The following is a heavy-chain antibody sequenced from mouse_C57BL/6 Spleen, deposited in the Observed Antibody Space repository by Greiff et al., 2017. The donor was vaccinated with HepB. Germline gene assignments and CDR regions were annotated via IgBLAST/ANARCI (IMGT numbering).Heavy chain of an antibody. CDR3: ARTTHYFDY. D-gene: IGHD5-5*01. Sequence: DVQLVESGGGLVKPGGSLKLSCAASGFTFSSYAMSWVRQTPEKRLEWVATISDGGSYTYYPDNVKGRFTISRDNAKNNLYLQMSHLKSEDTAMYYCARTTHYFDYWGQGTTLTVSS. V-gene: IGHV5-4*01. CDR2: ISDGGSYT. J-gene: IGHJ2*01. CDR1: GFTFSSYA.